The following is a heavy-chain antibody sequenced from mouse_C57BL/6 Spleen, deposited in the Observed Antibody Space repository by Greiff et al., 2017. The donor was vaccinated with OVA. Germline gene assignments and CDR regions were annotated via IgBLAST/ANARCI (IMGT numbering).Heavy chain of an antibody. J-gene: IGHJ3*01. D-gene: IGHD2-3*01. Sequence: EVQGVESGGGLVKPGGSLKLSCAASGFTFSSYTMSWVRQTPEKRLEWVATISGGGGNTSYPDSVKGRFTITRDNAKNTLYMQMSSLRSEDTALYYCARHKDGYYLAYWGQGTLVTVSA. CDR1: GFTFSSYT. CDR3: ARHKDGYYLAY. V-gene: IGHV5-9*01. CDR2: ISGGGGNT.